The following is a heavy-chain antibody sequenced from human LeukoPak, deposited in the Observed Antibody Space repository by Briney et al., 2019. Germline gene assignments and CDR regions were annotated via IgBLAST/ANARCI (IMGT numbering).Heavy chain of an antibody. Sequence: GASVKVSCKASGYTFTSYGISWVRQAPGQGLEWMGWISAYNGNTNYAQKLQGRVTMTTDTSTSTAYMELRSLRSDDTAVYYCARDAYDSSGYYYPNYFDYWAREPWSPSPQ. CDR3: ARDAYDSSGYYYPNYFDY. CDR1: GYTFTSYG. V-gene: IGHV1-18*01. CDR2: ISAYNGNT. J-gene: IGHJ4*02. D-gene: IGHD3-22*01.